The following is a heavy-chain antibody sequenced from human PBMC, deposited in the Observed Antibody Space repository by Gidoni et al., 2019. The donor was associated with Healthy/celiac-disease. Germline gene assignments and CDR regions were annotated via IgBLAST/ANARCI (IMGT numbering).Heavy chain of an antibody. V-gene: IGHV3-9*01. J-gene: IGHJ6*02. Sequence: EVQLVESAGGLVQPGRSLRLSCAASGFTFDDYAMHWVRQAPGKGLEWVSGISWNSGSIGYADSVKGRFTISRDNAKNSLYLQMNSLRAEDTALYYCAKDISNSDGMDVWGQGTTVTVSS. CDR3: AKDISNSDGMDV. CDR2: ISWNSGSI. D-gene: IGHD3-10*01. CDR1: GFTFDDYA.